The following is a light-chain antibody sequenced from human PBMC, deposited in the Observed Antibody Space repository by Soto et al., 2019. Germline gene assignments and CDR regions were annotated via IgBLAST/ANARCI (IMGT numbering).Light chain of an antibody. CDR1: SGHSSYA. J-gene: IGLJ1*01. CDR3: QTWGTGIQV. CDR2: LNSDGSH. Sequence: QLVLTQSPSASASLGASVKLTCTLSSGHSSYAIAWHQQQPEKGPRYLMKLNSDGSHSKGDGIPDRFSGSSSGAERYPTISSLQSEDEADYYCQTWGTGIQVFGTGTQLTV. V-gene: IGLV4-69*01.